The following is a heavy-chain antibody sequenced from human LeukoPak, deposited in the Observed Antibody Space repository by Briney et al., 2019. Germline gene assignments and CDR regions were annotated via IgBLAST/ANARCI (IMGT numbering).Heavy chain of an antibody. J-gene: IGHJ5*02. V-gene: IGHV1-8*01. Sequence: ASVKVSCKASGYTFTSYDINWVRQATGQGLEWMGWMNPNSGNTGYAQKFQGRVTMTRDASLNTAYMELSDLRSEDMAVYYCARESIPTAFDPWGQGTLVTVSS. D-gene: IGHD2-2*01. CDR3: ARESIPTAFDP. CDR2: MNPNSGNT. CDR1: GYTFTSYD.